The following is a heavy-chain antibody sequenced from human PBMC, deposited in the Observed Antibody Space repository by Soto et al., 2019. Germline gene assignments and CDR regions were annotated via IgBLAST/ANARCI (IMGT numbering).Heavy chain of an antibody. Sequence: GGSLRLSCEASGLRFNSYSMNWVRQAPQKGLEWVSLIDARSNYIYYADSVKGRFTISRDNARNSLYLQMDSLRVEDTAVYYCMRENEMAGANAAFEYWGQGTPVPVCS. J-gene: IGHJ4*02. CDR2: IDARSNYI. V-gene: IGHV3-21*06. CDR3: MRENEMAGANAAFEY. D-gene: IGHD2-8*01. CDR1: GLRFNSYS.